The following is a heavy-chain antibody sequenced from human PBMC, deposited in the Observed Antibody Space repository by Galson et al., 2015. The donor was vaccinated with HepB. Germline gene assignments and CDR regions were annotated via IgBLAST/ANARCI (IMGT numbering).Heavy chain of an antibody. J-gene: IGHJ4*02. V-gene: IGHV3-23*01. Sequence: PLRLSCAASGLIYSNYAMSWVRQAPGKGLEWVSIISGSGRYTYYADSVKGRFTISRDNPKNTLYLQMNSLRAEDTAIYYCTNSSTLSWGQGTLVTVSS. CDR2: ISGSGRYT. CDR1: GLIYSNYA. CDR3: TNSSTLS. D-gene: IGHD6-6*01.